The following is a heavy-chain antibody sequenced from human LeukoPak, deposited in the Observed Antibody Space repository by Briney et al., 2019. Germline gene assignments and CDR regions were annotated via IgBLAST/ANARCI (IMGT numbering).Heavy chain of an antibody. V-gene: IGHV3-30*14. CDR1: GFTFSSYA. J-gene: IGHJ4*02. Sequence: PGGSLRLSCAASGFTFSSYAMHWVRRAPGKGLEWVAVISYDGSNKYYADSVKGRFTISRDNSKNTLYLQMNSLRAEDTAVYYCARGGYSSPLDYWGQGTLVTVSS. CDR3: ARGGYSSPLDY. D-gene: IGHD5-18*01. CDR2: ISYDGSNK.